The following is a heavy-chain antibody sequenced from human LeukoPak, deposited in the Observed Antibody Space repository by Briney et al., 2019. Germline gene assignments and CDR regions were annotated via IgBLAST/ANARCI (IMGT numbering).Heavy chain of an antibody. CDR3: AIVSPSYYDSSGSSDI. Sequence: ASVNVSCKASGGTLSSYAISWVRQAPGHGLEWMGGIIPIFVTANYAQKIQGRVTITADKSTRTAYMELSSLRSEDTAVYYCAIVSPSYYDSSGSSDIWGQGTMVTVSS. D-gene: IGHD3-22*01. J-gene: IGHJ3*02. CDR2: IIPIFVTA. CDR1: GGTLSSYA. V-gene: IGHV1-69*06.